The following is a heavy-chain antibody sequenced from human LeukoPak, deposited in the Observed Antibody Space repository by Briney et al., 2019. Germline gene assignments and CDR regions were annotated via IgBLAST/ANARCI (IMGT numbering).Heavy chain of an antibody. CDR3: ARGPYGDYDSYYGVDV. V-gene: IGHV3-48*01. D-gene: IGHD4-17*01. J-gene: IGHJ6*02. CDR1: GFTFSTYS. CDR2: ISSRTTT. Sequence: GGSLRLSCAASGFTFSTYSRSWVRQAPGKGLEWVSYISSRTTTFYTDSVKGRFTISRDNAKNSLYLQMNSLRVEDTAVYYCARGPYGDYDSYYGVDVWGQGTTVTVS.